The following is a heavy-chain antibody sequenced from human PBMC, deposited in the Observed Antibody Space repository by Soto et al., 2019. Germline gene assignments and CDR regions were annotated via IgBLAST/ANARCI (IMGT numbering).Heavy chain of an antibody. V-gene: IGHV4-34*01. J-gene: IGHJ4*02. D-gene: IGHD2-2*01. Sequence: KPSETLSLTCAVYGGSFSGYYWSWIRQPPGKGLEWIGEINHSGSTNYNPSLKSRVTISVDTSKNQFSLKLSSVTAADTAVYYCASLSGYCSSTSCYPYYFDYWGQGTLVTVSS. CDR3: ASLSGYCSSTSCYPYYFDY. CDR2: INHSGST. CDR1: GGSFSGYY.